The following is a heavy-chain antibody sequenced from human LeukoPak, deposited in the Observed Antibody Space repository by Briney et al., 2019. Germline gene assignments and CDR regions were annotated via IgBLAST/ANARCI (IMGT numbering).Heavy chain of an antibody. J-gene: IGHJ6*04. CDR3: AELGITMIEGD. Sequence: GGSLRLSCAASGFTFSSYEMNWVRQAPGKGLEWVSYISSSGSTIYYADSVKGRFTISRDNAKHSLYLQMNSLRAEDTAVYYCAELGITMIEGDWGKGTTVTISS. D-gene: IGHD3-22*01. CDR1: GFTFSSYE. V-gene: IGHV3-48*03. CDR2: ISSSGSTI.